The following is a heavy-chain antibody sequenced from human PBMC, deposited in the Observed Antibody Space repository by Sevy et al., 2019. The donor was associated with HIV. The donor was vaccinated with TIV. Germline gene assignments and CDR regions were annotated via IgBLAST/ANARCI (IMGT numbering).Heavy chain of an antibody. Sequence: GGSLRLSCAASGFTFSSYSMNWVRQAPGKGLEWVSSISSSSSYIYYADSVKGRFTISRDNAKNSLYLQMNSLRAEDTAVYYCARFCSGGSCFYHDAFDIWGQGTTVTVSS. V-gene: IGHV3-21*01. CDR2: ISSSSSYI. CDR1: GFTFSSYS. J-gene: IGHJ3*02. D-gene: IGHD2-15*01. CDR3: ARFCSGGSCFYHDAFDI.